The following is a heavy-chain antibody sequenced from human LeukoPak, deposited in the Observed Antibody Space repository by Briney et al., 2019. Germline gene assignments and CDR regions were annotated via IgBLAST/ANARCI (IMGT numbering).Heavy chain of an antibody. V-gene: IGHV3-21*01. CDR3: ARGGISNKYYDFWSGPPASPFFDY. CDR1: GFTFSSYS. CDR2: ISSSSSYI. J-gene: IGHJ4*02. Sequence: GGSLRLSCAASGFTFSSYSMNWVRQAPGKGLEWVSSISSSSSYIYYADSVKGRFTISRDNAKSSLYLQMNSLRAEDTAVYYCARGGISNKYYDFWSGPPASPFFDYWGQGTLVTVSS. D-gene: IGHD3-3*01.